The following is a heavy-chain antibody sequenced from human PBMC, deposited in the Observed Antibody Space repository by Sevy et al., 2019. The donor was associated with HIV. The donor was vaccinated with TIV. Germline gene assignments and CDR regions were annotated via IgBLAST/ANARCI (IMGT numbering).Heavy chain of an antibody. J-gene: IGHJ3*02. CDR2: INPNTSAT. CDR3: TRDRQHSRDI. V-gene: IGHV1-2*02. Sequence: ASVKVSCKASGYTFTGYYMHWVRQAPGQGLEWMGWINPNTSATNDAQKFRGRVTMTRDTSIGTAYMELSSLRSDDTAVYYCTRDRQHSRDIWGHGTMVTVSS. CDR1: GYTFTGYY. D-gene: IGHD3-3*02.